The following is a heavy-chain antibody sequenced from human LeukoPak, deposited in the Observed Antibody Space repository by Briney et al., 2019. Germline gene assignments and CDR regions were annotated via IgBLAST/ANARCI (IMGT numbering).Heavy chain of an antibody. V-gene: IGHV4-4*02. D-gene: IGHD4-17*01. J-gene: IGHJ4*02. CDR2: IYHSGST. Sequence: PSGTLSLTCAFSGGSISSSNWCSLVPQPPGKGLEWIGEIYHSGSTNYNPSLKSRVTISVDNSKNRFSLKLSSVTAADTAVYYCARRRNFGDLFDFWGQGTLVTVSS. CDR1: GGSISSSNW. CDR3: ARRRNFGDLFDF.